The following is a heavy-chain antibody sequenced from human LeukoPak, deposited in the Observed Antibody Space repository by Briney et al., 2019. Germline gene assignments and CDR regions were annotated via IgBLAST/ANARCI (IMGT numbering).Heavy chain of an antibody. CDR3: ARGGWYSHL. D-gene: IGHD6-19*01. J-gene: IGHJ5*02. V-gene: IGHV4-59*01. CDR2: ISYRGST. CDR1: GGSIASYY. Sequence: SETLSLTCTVSGGSIASYYWSWIRQFPGKGLEWIGYISYRGSTSYNPSLNSRVSISLDTSKNQFYLKLSSVTGADTAVYYCARGGWYSHLWGQGALVTVSS.